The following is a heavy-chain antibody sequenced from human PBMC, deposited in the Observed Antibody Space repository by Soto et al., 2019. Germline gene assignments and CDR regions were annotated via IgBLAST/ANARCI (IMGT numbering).Heavy chain of an antibody. CDR2: IYKSATT. CDR3: ARGRYCLTGRCFPNWFDS. Sequence: SETLSLTCSVSGDSISNLDYFWAWIRQPPGQALEYIGYIYKSATTYYNPSFESRVAISVDTSKGQFSLNVTSVTAADTAVYFCARGRYCLTGRCFPNWFDSWGQGALVTVSS. V-gene: IGHV4-30-4*01. D-gene: IGHD7-27*01. CDR1: GDSISNLDYF. J-gene: IGHJ5*01.